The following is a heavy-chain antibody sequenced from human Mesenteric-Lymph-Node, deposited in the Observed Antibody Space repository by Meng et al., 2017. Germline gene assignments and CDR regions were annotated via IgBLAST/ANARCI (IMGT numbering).Heavy chain of an antibody. D-gene: IGHD5-12*01. CDR2: IHYSGTT. CDR3: ARDSPGGYGYFDS. J-gene: IGHJ4*02. Sequence: QVQVQEPGQGLVKPSQTLSLTCTVSDGFTTSDDYYWSWIRQPPGKGLEWIGYIHYSGTTYYNPSLKSRIAISLDTSKNQFSLNLNSVTAADAAVYYCARDSPGGYGYFDSWGQGTLVTASS. V-gene: IGHV4-30-4*01. CDR1: DGFTTSDDYY.